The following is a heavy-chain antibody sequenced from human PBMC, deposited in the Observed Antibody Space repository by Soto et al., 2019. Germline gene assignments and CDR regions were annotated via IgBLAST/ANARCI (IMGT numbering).Heavy chain of an antibody. Sequence: PGGSLRLSCAASGFTFSSYGMHWVRQAPGKGLEWVAVIWYDGSNKYYADSVKGRFTISRDNSKNTLYLQMNSLRAEDTAVYYCAREQAAAGTGHYYYMDVWGKGTTVTVSS. CDR2: IWYDGSNK. CDR3: AREQAAAGTGHYYYMDV. J-gene: IGHJ6*03. CDR1: GFTFSSYG. V-gene: IGHV3-33*01. D-gene: IGHD6-13*01.